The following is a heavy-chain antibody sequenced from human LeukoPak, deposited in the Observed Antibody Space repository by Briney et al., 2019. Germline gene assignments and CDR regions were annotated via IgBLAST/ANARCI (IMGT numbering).Heavy chain of an antibody. D-gene: IGHD1-1*01. CDR2: INPNSGGT. CDR1: GYTFTGYY. CDR3: ARARTQLGGGKNWFDP. J-gene: IGHJ5*02. Sequence: ASVKVSCKASGYTFTGYYMHWVRQAPGQGLEWMGWINPNSGGTNYAQKFQGRVTMTRDTSISTAHMELSRLRSDDTAVYYCARARTQLGGGKNWFDPWGQGTLVTVSS. V-gene: IGHV1-2*02.